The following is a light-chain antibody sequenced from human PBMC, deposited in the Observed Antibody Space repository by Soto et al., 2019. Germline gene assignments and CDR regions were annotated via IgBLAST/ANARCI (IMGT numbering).Light chain of an antibody. Sequence: EIVMTQSPATLSVSPGERATLSCRASQSVRSNLACYQQKPCQAPRLLIYGVSTRATGIPARFSGSGSGTEFTLTISSLQSEDFAVYCCQQYNSWPPTFGQGPKVDIK. CDR1: QSVRSN. CDR2: GVS. J-gene: IGKJ1*01. CDR3: QQYNSWPPT. V-gene: IGKV3-15*01.